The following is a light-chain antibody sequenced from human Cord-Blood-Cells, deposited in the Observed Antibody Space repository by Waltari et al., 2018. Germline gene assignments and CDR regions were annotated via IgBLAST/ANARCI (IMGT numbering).Light chain of an antibody. CDR2: EGS. V-gene: IGLV2-23*01. Sequence: QSALTQPASVSGSPGQSITISCTGTSSDVGSYNLVSWYQQHPGKAPKLMLYEGSKRPSGVSNRFSGSKSGHTASLTISGLQAEDEADYYCCSYAGSSTWVFGGGTKLTVL. CDR3: CSYAGSSTWV. CDR1: SSDVGSYNL. J-gene: IGLJ3*02.